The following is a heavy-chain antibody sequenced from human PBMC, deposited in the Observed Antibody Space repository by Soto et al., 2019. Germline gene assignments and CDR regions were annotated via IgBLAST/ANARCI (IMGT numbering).Heavy chain of an antibody. CDR1: GFTFSSYA. Sequence: LRLSCAASGFTFSSYAMSWVRQAPGKGLEWVSAISGSGGSTYYADSVKGRFTISRDNSKNTLYLQMNSLRAEDTAVYYCAKRYYDFWSGLPYGMDVWGQGTTVTVSS. CDR2: ISGSGGST. J-gene: IGHJ6*02. V-gene: IGHV3-23*01. CDR3: AKRYYDFWSGLPYGMDV. D-gene: IGHD3-3*01.